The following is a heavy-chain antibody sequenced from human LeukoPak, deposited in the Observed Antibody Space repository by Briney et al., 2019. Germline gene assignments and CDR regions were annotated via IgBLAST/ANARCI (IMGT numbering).Heavy chain of an antibody. CDR3: ATWEYSSGPFDY. CDR1: GYTLTELS. V-gene: IGHV1-24*01. J-gene: IGHJ4*02. CDR2: FDPENGET. D-gene: IGHD6-19*01. Sequence: GASVKVSCKVSGYTLTELSMHWVRQAPGKGLEWMGGFDPENGETIYAQKFQGRVTMTEDTSTDTAYMELSSLRSEDTAVYYCATWEYSSGPFDYWGQGTLVTVFS.